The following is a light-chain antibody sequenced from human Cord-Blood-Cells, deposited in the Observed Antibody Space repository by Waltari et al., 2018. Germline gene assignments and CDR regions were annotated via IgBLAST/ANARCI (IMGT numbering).Light chain of an antibody. CDR1: SSDVGSYNL. V-gene: IGLV2-23*01. Sequence: QSALTQPASVSGSPGQSITISCTGTSSDVGSYNLVSWYQQHPGKAPKLMIYEGSTRPSWVSNRFSGSKSGNTASLTISGLQAEDDADYYCCSYAGSSTYVVFGGGTKLTVL. J-gene: IGLJ2*01. CDR3: CSYAGSSTYVV. CDR2: EGS.